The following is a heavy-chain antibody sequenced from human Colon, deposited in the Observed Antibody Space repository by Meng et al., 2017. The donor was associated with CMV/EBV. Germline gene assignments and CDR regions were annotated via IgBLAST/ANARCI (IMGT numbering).Heavy chain of an antibody. CDR3: ARELPRAQ. CDR2: TYYGGTT. V-gene: IGHV4-38-2*02. J-gene: IGHJ4*02. Sequence: SETLSLTCSVSGFSISSGYYWGWIRQSPEKGLEWIGTTYYGGTTTYSPSLKNRDRISIDTSKNQFFLKLDSVTAADTAVYFCARELPRAQWGQGILVTVSS. D-gene: IGHD1-14*01. CDR1: GFSISSGYY.